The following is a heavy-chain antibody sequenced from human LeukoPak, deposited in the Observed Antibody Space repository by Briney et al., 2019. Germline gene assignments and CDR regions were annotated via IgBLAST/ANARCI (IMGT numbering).Heavy chain of an antibody. CDR3: ARRSCGGGSCYAS. CDR1: GYTFTNYW. J-gene: IGHJ5*02. Sequence: GEPLKISCKRSGYTFTNYWIGWLRQMPGKGLKWLGIFYPSDSDTRYSPSFQGQVTISADKSISTAYLQWSSLKSSATTRKYCARRSCGGGSCYASWGEGDPVTVSS. D-gene: IGHD2-15*01. CDR2: FYPSDSDT. V-gene: IGHV5-51*01.